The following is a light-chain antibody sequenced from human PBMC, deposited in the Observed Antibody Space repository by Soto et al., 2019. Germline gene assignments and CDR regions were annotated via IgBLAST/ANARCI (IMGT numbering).Light chain of an antibody. CDR3: QQYNRYWT. Sequence: DIQMTQSPSTLSASVGDRVTITCRASQSISSWLAWYQQTPGKAPKLLIYKASSLESGVPSRFSGSGSGTEFTLTISSLQPDDFATYYSQQYNRYWTFGQGTKVEIK. CDR1: QSISSW. V-gene: IGKV1-5*03. CDR2: KAS. J-gene: IGKJ1*01.